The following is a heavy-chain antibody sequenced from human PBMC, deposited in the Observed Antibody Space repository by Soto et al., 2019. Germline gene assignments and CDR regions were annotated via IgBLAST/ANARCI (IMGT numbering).Heavy chain of an antibody. CDR2: INHSGST. D-gene: IGHD6-13*01. Sequence: QVQLQQWGAGLLKPSETLSLTCAVYGGSFSGYYWSWIRQPPGKGLEWIGEINHSGSTNYNPSLKSRVTISVDTSKNQFSLKLSSVTAADTAVYYCARGSKRAYPQAYLLAAAGTRAWFDPWGQGTLVTVSS. V-gene: IGHV4-34*01. CDR1: GGSFSGYY. CDR3: ARGSKRAYPQAYLLAAAGTRAWFDP. J-gene: IGHJ5*02.